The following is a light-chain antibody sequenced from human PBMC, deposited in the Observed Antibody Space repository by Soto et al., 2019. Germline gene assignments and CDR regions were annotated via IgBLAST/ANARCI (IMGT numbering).Light chain of an antibody. V-gene: IGKV1-33*01. CDR2: DAA. Sequence: DIQMTQSPSSLTASVGDRVTISCQASQDIRNYLNWYQQKPGKAPQLLIYDAANLQTGVPSRFSGSGSGTDFTLTISSLQPEDFATYHCQHYDNLFLFTFGPGTKVDIK. CDR1: QDIRNY. J-gene: IGKJ3*01. CDR3: QHYDNLFLFT.